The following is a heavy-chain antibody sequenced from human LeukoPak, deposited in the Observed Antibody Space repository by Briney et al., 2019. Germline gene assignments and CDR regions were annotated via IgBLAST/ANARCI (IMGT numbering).Heavy chain of an antibody. CDR3: ARGRYGGNSYYFDY. D-gene: IGHD4-23*01. J-gene: IGHJ4*02. CDR1: GFTFSNYW. V-gene: IGHV3-7*01. CDR2: IRQCGSDK. Sequence: GGSLRLSCAASGFTFSNYWMSWVRQAPGKGLEWVANIRQCGSDKYYVDSVKGRFTISRDNAENSLYLQVNSLRAEDTAVYYCARGRYGGNSYYFDYWGQGTLVTVSS.